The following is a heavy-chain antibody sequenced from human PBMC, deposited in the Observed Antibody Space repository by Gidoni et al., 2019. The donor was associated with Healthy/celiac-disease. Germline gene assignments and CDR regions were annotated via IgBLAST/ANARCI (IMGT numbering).Heavy chain of an antibody. J-gene: IGHJ3*02. V-gene: IGHV3-30*18. CDR2: ISYDGSNK. CDR1: GFTFSSYG. CDR3: ANEQWLVRDAFDI. Sequence: QVQLVESGGGVVQPGRSLRLSCAASGFTFSSYGMHWVRQAPGKGLEWVAVISYDGSNKYYADSVKGRFTISRDNSKNTLYLQMNSLRAEDTAVYYCANEQWLVRDAFDIWGQGTMVTVSS. D-gene: IGHD6-19*01.